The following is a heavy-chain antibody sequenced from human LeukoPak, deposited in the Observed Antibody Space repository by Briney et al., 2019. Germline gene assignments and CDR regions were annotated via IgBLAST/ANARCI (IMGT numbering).Heavy chain of an antibody. Sequence: PGGSLRLSCAASGFTFSSYGMHWVRQAPGKGLEWVAFIRYDGSNKYYADSVKGRFTISRDNSKNTLYLQMNSLRAEDTAVYYCARDLSRGQQLGHYFDYWGQGTLVTVSS. CDR1: GFTFSSYG. V-gene: IGHV3-30*02. CDR3: ARDLSRGQQLGHYFDY. J-gene: IGHJ4*02. CDR2: IRYDGSNK. D-gene: IGHD6-13*01.